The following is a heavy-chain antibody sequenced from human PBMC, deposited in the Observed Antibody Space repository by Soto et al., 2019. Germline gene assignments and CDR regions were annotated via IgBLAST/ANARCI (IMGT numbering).Heavy chain of an antibody. Sequence: EVQLVESGGGLVKPGGSLRLSCAASGFTFSSYSMNWVRQAPGKGLEWVSSISSSSSYIYYADSVKGRFTISRDNAKNSLYLQMNSLRAEDTAVYYCASDPHELPTFDYWGQGTLVTVSS. CDR1: GFTFSSYS. CDR3: ASDPHELPTFDY. J-gene: IGHJ4*02. CDR2: ISSSSSYI. D-gene: IGHD2-15*01. V-gene: IGHV3-21*01.